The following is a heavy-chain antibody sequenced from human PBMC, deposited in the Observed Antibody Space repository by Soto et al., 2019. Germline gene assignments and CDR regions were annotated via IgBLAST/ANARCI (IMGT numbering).Heavy chain of an antibody. CDR1: GFTFSSYA. D-gene: IGHD1-7*01. J-gene: IGHJ4*02. CDR2: ISGSGGST. CDR3: AKDITGTTPEDYYFDY. Sequence: EVQLLESAGGLVQPGGSLRLSCAASGFTFSSYAMSWVRQAPGKGLEWVSAISGSGGSTYYADSVKGRFTISRDNSKNTLYLQMNSLRAEDTAVYYCAKDITGTTPEDYYFDYWGQGTLVTVSS. V-gene: IGHV3-23*01.